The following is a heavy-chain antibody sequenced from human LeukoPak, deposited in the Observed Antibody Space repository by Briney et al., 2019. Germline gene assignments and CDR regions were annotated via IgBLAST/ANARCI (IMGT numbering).Heavy chain of an antibody. D-gene: IGHD4-17*01. CDR3: ARIRRLRSLENAFDI. Sequence: PGGSLRLSCAASGFTFSSYAMSWVRQAPGKGLEWVAVISYDGSNKYYADSVKGRFTISRDNSKNTLYLQMNSLRAEDTAVYYCARIRRLRSLENAFDIWGQGTMVTVSS. CDR2: ISYDGSNK. J-gene: IGHJ3*02. CDR1: GFTFSSYA. V-gene: IGHV3-30*04.